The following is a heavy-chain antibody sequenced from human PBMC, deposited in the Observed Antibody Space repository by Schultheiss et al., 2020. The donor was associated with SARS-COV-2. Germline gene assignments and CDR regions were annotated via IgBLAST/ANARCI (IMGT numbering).Heavy chain of an antibody. CDR3: TLTGTTSG. J-gene: IGHJ4*02. Sequence: GESLKISCAASGFTFSSYSMNWVRQAPGKGLEWVSYISSSSSTIYYADSVKGRFTISRDNAKNSLYLQMNSLRAEDTAVYYCTLTGTTSGWGQGTLVTVSS. CDR2: ISSSSSTI. CDR1: GFTFSSYS. V-gene: IGHV3-48*04. D-gene: IGHD1-7*01.